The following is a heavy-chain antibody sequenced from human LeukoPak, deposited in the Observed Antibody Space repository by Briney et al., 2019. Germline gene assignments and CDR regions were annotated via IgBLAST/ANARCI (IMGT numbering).Heavy chain of an antibody. CDR2: VYPGDSYT. CDR3: ASAAVAGTMTVGAFDI. J-gene: IGHJ3*02. V-gene: IGHV5-51*01. Sequence: KPGESLKISCKGSGYSFANYLIGWVRQMPGKGLEWMGIVYPGDSYTRYSPSFRGQVTISADTSIRTAYLQWSSLKASDTAMYYCASAAVAGTMTVGAFDIWGQGTMVTVSS. D-gene: IGHD6-19*01. CDR1: GYSFANYL.